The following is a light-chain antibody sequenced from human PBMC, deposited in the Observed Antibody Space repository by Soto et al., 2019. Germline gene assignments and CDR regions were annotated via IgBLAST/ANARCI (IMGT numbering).Light chain of an antibody. Sequence: QSVLTQPASVSGSPGQSITISCTGTFSDIGSYNLVSWYQQHPGTAPKLMIYEDTKRPSGVSNRFSGSKSGYTASLTISGLQAEDEADYYCCSYAGRSTVVFGGGTKLTVL. CDR2: EDT. V-gene: IGLV2-23*01. CDR3: CSYAGRSTVV. CDR1: FSDIGSYNL. J-gene: IGLJ2*01.